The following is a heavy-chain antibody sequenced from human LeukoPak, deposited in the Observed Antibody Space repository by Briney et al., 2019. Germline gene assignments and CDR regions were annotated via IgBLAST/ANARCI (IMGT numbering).Heavy chain of an antibody. J-gene: IGHJ4*02. CDR1: GFTFSSYA. CDR2: ISGSGGST. D-gene: IGHD1-26*01. V-gene: IGHV3-23*01. Sequence: PGGSLRLSCAASGFTFSSYAMSWVRQAPGKGLEWVSTISGSGGSTYYADSVKGRFTISRDNSENTLYLQMNSLRAEDTAVYYCAKDGSGSYSSFDYWGQGTLVTVSS. CDR3: AKDGSGSYSSFDY.